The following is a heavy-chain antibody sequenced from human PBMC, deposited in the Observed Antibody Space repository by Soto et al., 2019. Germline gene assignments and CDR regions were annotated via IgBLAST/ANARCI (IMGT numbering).Heavy chain of an antibody. D-gene: IGHD5-18*01. CDR1: GFTFSSYA. Sequence: GGSLRLSCAASGFTFSSYAMHWFRQAPGEGLEWVALISFDGSSENYAESVKGRFTISRDKSKNTVDLHMNSLRPEDTALYYCAKALYSTSYYYPMDVWGQGTTVTVSS. CDR3: AKALYSTSYYYPMDV. V-gene: IGHV3-30*18. J-gene: IGHJ6*02. CDR2: ISFDGSSE.